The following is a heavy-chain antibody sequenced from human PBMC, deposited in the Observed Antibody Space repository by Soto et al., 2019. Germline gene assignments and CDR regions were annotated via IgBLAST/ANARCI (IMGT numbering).Heavy chain of an antibody. CDR2: INHSGST. Sequence: KPSETLSLTCAVYGGSFSGYYWSWIRQPPGKGLEWIGEINHSGSTNYNPSLKSRVTISVDTSKNQFSLKLSSVTAADTAVYYCARGSAYLPVGYWGQGTLVTVSS. J-gene: IGHJ4*02. V-gene: IGHV4-34*01. CDR1: GGSFSGYY. CDR3: ARGSAYLPVGY.